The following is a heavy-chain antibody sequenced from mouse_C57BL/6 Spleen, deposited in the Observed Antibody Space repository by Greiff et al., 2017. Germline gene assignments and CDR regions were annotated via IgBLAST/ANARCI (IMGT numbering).Heavy chain of an antibody. V-gene: IGHV5-6*01. D-gene: IGHD2-4*01. CDR2: ISSGGSYT. Sequence: EVKLVESGGDLVKPGGSLKLSCAASGFTFSSYGMSWVRQTPDKRLEWVATISSGGSYTYYPDSVKGRFTISRDNAKNTLYLQRSSLKSEDTAMYYCARPSTMSGRAWFAYWGQGTLVTVSA. CDR3: ARPSTMSGRAWFAY. CDR1: GFTFSSYG. J-gene: IGHJ3*01.